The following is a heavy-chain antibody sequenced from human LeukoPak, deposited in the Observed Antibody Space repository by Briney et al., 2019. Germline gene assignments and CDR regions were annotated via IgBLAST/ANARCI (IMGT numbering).Heavy chain of an antibody. CDR3: AKSTSPLYYYYGMDV. V-gene: IGHV3-23*01. D-gene: IGHD2-2*01. CDR1: GFTFSNYA. CDR2: ISGSGGST. Sequence: GGSLRLPCGASGFTFSNYAMSWVRQAPGKGLEWVSTISGSGGSTYYADSVKRRFTISRDNSKNTLSLQLNSLRAEHTAVYYCAKSTSPLYYYYGMDVWGQGTTVTVSS. J-gene: IGHJ6*02.